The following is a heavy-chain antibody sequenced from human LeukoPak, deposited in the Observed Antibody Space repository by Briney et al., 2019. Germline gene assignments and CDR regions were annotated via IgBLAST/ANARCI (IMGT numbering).Heavy chain of an antibody. CDR3: ARGTVTAPDY. D-gene: IGHD2-21*02. CDR2: IYSGGNT. CDR1: GFSVSNTY. J-gene: IGHJ4*02. V-gene: IGHV3-53*01. Sequence: QPGGSLRLSCAASGFSVSNTYMSWVRQAPGKGLEWVSIIYSGGNTYYADSVKGRFTISRDNSKNTLYPQMNRLRPEDTAVYYCARGTVTAPDYWGQGTLVTVSS.